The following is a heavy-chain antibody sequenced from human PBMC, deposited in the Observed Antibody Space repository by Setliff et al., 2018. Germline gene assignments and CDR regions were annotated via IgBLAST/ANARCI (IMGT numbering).Heavy chain of an antibody. Sequence: SETLSLTCVVDGMSFSEHYWAWIRQSPGKGLEWIGEISHTGSTNYNPSLKSRVTISIDASKRQFSLKLTSVTAADTAVYYCARMSGFQYMDVWGKGTTVTVSS. CDR2: ISHTGST. D-gene: IGHD3-3*01. V-gene: IGHV4-34*01. CDR3: ARMSGFQYMDV. CDR1: GMSFSEHY. J-gene: IGHJ6*03.